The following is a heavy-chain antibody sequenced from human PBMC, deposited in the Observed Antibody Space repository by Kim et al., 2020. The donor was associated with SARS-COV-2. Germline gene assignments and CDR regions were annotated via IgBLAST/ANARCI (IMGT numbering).Heavy chain of an antibody. CDR3: ARDSGYYYDFWSGYSNRRGNDAFDI. CDR1: GFTFSSYS. Sequence: GGSLRLSCAASGFTFSSYSMNWVRQAPGKGLEWVSSISSSSSYIYYADSVKGRFTISRDNAKNSLYLQMNSLRAEDTAVYYCARDSGYYYDFWSGYSNRRGNDAFDIWGQGTMVTVSS. V-gene: IGHV3-21*01. CDR2: ISSSSSYI. D-gene: IGHD3-3*01. J-gene: IGHJ3*02.